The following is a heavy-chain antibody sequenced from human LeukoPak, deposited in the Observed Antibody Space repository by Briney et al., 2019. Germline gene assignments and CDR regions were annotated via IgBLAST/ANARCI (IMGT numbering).Heavy chain of an antibody. J-gene: IGHJ5*01. D-gene: IGHD3-22*01. V-gene: IGHV3-23*01. CDR1: GFTFNIYS. CDR2: ITSSGDAT. Sequence: LAGGSLRLSCVASGFTFNIYSMSWVRQAPGKGLEWVSSITSSGDATFHADSVKDHFTISRDNSRSTLYLQMSRLRVEDTAVYYCAKDRPNYYECNGHYYRLNGDSWGQGTLVTVSS. CDR3: AKDRPNYYECNGHYYRLNGDS.